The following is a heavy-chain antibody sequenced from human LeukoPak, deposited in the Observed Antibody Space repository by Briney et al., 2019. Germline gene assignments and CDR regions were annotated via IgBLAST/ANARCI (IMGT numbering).Heavy chain of an antibody. Sequence: PGGSLRLSCAASGFTFSSYSMTWVRQAPGKGLEWVSYISSSSSTIYYADSVKGRFTISRDNAKNSLYLQMNSLRAEDTAVYYCARGGAIFDYWGQGTLVTVSS. D-gene: IGHD3-10*01. CDR3: ARGGAIFDY. CDR1: GFTFSSYS. V-gene: IGHV3-48*01. CDR2: ISSSSSTI. J-gene: IGHJ4*02.